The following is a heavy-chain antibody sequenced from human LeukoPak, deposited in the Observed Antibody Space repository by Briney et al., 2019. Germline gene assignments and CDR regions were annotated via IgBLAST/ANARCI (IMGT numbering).Heavy chain of an antibody. J-gene: IGHJ4*02. CDR3: ARGGGYSYGYDY. CDR1: VFTFSSYS. D-gene: IGHD5-18*01. V-gene: IGHV3-21*01. Sequence: PGGSLRLSCAASVFTFSSYSMNWVRQAPGKGLEWVSSISSSSSYIYYADSVKGRFTISRDNAKNSLYLQMNSLRAEDTAVYYCARGGGYSYGYDYWGQGTLVTVSS. CDR2: ISSSSSYI.